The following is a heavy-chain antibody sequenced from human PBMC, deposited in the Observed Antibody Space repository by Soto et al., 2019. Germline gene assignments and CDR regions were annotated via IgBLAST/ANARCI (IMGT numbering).Heavy chain of an antibody. CDR2: INPMFNST. J-gene: IGHJ4*02. CDR1: GGTLDHAA. Sequence: QVQLVQSGAEVKKPGSSVKVSCEAPGGTLDHAAITWVRQAPGQGLEWMGGINPMFNSTHYAQKFQGRVTITADAATSTAFMELRRLRSDDTAVYYCARQIFAADYWGQGTLLVVSS. V-gene: IGHV1-69*01. CDR3: ARQIFAADY. D-gene: IGHD3-9*01.